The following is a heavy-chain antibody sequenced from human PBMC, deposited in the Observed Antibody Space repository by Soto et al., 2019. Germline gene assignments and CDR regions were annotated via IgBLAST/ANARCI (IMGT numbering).Heavy chain of an antibody. CDR2: INPSGGST. CDR1: GYTFTSYY. J-gene: IGHJ4*02. V-gene: IGHV1-46*01. D-gene: IGHD6-19*01. Sequence: QVQLVQSGAEVKKPGASVKVSCKASGYTFTSYYMHWVRQAPGQGLEWMGIINPSGGSTSYAQKFQGRVTMTMDTSTSTVYMELSSLISEDTAVYYCASIAVAGSPFDYGGQGTLVTVSS. CDR3: ASIAVAGSPFDY.